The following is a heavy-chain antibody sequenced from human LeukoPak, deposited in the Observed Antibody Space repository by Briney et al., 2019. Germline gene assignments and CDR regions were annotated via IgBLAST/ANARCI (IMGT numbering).Heavy chain of an antibody. Sequence: ASVTVSCKASGYTFTSYYIHWVRQAPGQGLEWMGIINSSGGGTSYAQKFQGRVTMTRDTSTSTVYMELSSLTSEDTAIYYCSRGGISGSIWFGFDYWGQGTLVTVSS. J-gene: IGHJ4*02. D-gene: IGHD6-13*01. CDR3: SRGGISGSIWFGFDY. CDR1: GYTFTSYY. V-gene: IGHV1-46*01. CDR2: INSSGGGT.